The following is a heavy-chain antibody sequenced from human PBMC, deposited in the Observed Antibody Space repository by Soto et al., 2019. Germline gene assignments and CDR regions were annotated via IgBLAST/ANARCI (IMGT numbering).Heavy chain of an antibody. J-gene: IGHJ4*02. CDR2: ISASGGTT. D-gene: IGHD1-26*01. V-gene: IGHV3-23*01. Sequence: EVQLLESGGGLVQPGGSLRLSCAASGFTFSSYAMDWVRQAPGKGLEWVSSISASGGTTYHADSVKGRFTISRDSSKNTLYLQMNSLRAEDTALYYCPKPNSASQYGLNYLDHWGQGTPVTVSS. CDR1: GFTFSSYA. CDR3: PKPNSASQYGLNYLDH.